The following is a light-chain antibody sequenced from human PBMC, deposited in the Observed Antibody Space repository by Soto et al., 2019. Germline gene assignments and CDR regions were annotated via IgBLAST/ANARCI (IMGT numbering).Light chain of an antibody. CDR2: AAS. J-gene: IGKJ5*01. V-gene: IGKV1-39*01. CDR1: QIVDTS. CDR3: QQTYSLPPDIT. Sequence: DIQMTQSPSSLSASVVNIVTVTCRASQIVDTSLNWYQQKPGKAPQLLIYAASSLQSGVPSRFSGSGSGTDFTLTISSLQPEDFATYYCQQTYSLPPDITFGQGTRLEIK.